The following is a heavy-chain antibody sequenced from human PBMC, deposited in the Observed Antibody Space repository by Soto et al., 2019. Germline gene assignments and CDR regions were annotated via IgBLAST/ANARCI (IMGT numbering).Heavy chain of an antibody. J-gene: IGHJ4*02. Sequence: SETLSLTCAVNGGSGGSFSGYYWSWIRQPPGKGLEWIGEINHSGSTNYNPSLKSRVTISVDTSKNQFSLKLSSVTAADTAVYYCARATYYYDSSGYSDRVLDYWGQGTLVTVSS. D-gene: IGHD3-22*01. CDR1: GGSGGSFSGYY. V-gene: IGHV4-34*01. CDR3: ARATYYYDSSGYSDRVLDY. CDR2: INHSGST.